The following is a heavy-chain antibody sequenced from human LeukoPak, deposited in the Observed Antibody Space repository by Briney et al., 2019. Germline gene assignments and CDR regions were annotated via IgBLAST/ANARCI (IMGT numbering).Heavy chain of an antibody. CDR3: ARDEAVVPAAIGWFDP. CDR2: TYYRSKWYN. V-gene: IGHV6-1*01. Sequence: SQTLSLTCAISGDSVSSNSAAWNWIRQSPSRGLEWLGRTYYRSKWYNDYAVSVKSRITINPDTSKNQFSLQLNSVTPEDTAVYYCARDEAVVPAAIGWFDPWGQGTLVTVSS. J-gene: IGHJ5*02. CDR1: GDSVSSNSAA. D-gene: IGHD2-2*01.